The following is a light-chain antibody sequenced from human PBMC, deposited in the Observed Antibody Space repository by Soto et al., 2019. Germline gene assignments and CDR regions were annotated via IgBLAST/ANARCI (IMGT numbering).Light chain of an antibody. CDR3: KKYAGAPLI. J-gene: IGKJ4*01. V-gene: IGKV1-27*01. Sequence: DIQMTQSPSSLSASVGDRVTITCRAGQDINIYLAWYQQKPGKVPKLLISAASTLQSGVPSRFSGSGSGTVFTLPISSLQPEDVATYYCKKYAGAPLILGGGPKVEIK. CDR1: QDINIY. CDR2: AAS.